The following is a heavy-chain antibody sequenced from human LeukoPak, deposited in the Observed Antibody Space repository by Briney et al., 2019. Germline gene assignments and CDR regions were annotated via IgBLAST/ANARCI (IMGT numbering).Heavy chain of an antibody. CDR2: ISENSGDT. D-gene: IGHD5-18*01. V-gene: IGHV3-11*06. Sequence: GGSLRLSCVASGFTFSASYMTWVRQPPGKGLEWLSYISENSGDTNYADSVKGRFTVSRDNAKNSLYLQMNNLRAEDTAVYYCARDGVDIAMGTADYWGQGTLVTVSS. J-gene: IGHJ4*02. CDR1: GFTFSASY. CDR3: ARDGVDIAMGTADY.